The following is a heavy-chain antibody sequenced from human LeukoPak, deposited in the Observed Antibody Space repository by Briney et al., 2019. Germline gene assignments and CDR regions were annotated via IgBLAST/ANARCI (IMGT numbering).Heavy chain of an antibody. D-gene: IGHD2-15*01. Sequence: SETLPLTCTVSGGSISSSSYYWGWIRQPPGKGLEWIGSIYYSGSTYYNPSLKSRVTISVDTSKNQFSLKLSSVTAADTAVYYCAKDCSGGSCRFDYWGQGTLVTVSS. V-gene: IGHV4-39*07. J-gene: IGHJ4*02. CDR1: GGSISSSSYY. CDR2: IYYSGST. CDR3: AKDCSGGSCRFDY.